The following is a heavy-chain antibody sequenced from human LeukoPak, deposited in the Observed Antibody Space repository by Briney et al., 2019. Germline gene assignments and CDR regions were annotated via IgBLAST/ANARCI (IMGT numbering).Heavy chain of an antibody. J-gene: IGHJ4*02. D-gene: IGHD5-12*01. Sequence: SETLSLTCAVYGGSFSGYYWSWIRQPPGKGLEWIGEINHSGSTNYNPSLKSRVTISVDTSKNQFSLKLSSVTAADTAVYYCARGPTIVATSGIKYYFDYWAREPWSPSPQ. CDR1: GGSFSGYY. CDR3: ARGPTIVATSGIKYYFDY. CDR2: INHSGST. V-gene: IGHV4-34*01.